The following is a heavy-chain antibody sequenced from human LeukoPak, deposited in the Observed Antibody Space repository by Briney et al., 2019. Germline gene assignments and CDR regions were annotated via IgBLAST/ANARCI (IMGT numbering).Heavy chain of an antibody. V-gene: IGHV2-5*02. CDR1: GFSLSTSGVG. D-gene: IGHD5-18*01. Sequence: SGPTLVKPTQTLTLTCTFSGFSLSTSGVGVGWIRQPPGKAMEWLALIYWDDDKRYSPSLKSRLTITKDTSKNQVVLTMTNMDPVDTATYYCAHSLSERGYSYGFPIGWFDPWGQGTLVTVSS. CDR3: AHSLSERGYSYGFPIGWFDP. CDR2: IYWDDDK. J-gene: IGHJ5*02.